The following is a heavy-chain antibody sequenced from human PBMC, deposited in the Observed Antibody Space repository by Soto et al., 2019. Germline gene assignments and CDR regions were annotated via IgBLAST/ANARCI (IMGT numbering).Heavy chain of an antibody. Sequence: GKGLEWVSSISSSSSYIYYADSVKGRFTISRDNAKNSLYLQMNSLRAEDTAVYYCAKDYRYSSSSIDYWGQGTLVTVSS. CDR2: ISSSSSYI. D-gene: IGHD6-6*01. J-gene: IGHJ4*02. CDR3: AKDYRYSSSSIDY. V-gene: IGHV3-21*01.